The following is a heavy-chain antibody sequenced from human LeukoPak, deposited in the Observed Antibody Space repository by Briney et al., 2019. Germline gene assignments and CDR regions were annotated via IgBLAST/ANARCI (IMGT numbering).Heavy chain of an antibody. D-gene: IGHD3-22*01. CDR2: IIPILGIA. Sequence: ASVKVSCKASGGTFSSYAISWVRQAPGQGLEWMGRIIPILGIANYAQKFQGRVTITADKSTSTAYMELSSLRSEDTAVCYCASPYDSSGYYYDYWGQGTLVTVSS. J-gene: IGHJ4*02. V-gene: IGHV1-69*04. CDR1: GGTFSSYA. CDR3: ASPYDSSGYYYDY.